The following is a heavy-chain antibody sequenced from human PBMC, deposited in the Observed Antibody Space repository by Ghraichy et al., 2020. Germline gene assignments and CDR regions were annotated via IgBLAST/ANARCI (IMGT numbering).Heavy chain of an antibody. Sequence: SETLSLTCAVYGGSFSGYYWSWIRQPQGKGLEWIGEINHSGSTNYNPSLKSRVTISVDTSKNQFSLKLSSVTAADTAVYYCARGKIEYYYDSSCYENRYYYGMDVWGQGTTVTVSS. V-gene: IGHV4-34*01. J-gene: IGHJ6*02. CDR1: GGSFSGYY. D-gene: IGHD3-22*01. CDR2: INHSGST. CDR3: ARGKIEYYYDSSCYENRYYYGMDV.